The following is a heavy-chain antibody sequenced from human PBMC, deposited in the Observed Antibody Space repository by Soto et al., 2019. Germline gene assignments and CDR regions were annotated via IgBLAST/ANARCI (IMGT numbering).Heavy chain of an antibody. CDR3: ARDEIRFLEWLPLTYMDV. J-gene: IGHJ6*03. V-gene: IGHV1-18*01. D-gene: IGHD3-3*01. CDR2: ISAYNGNT. CDR1: GYTFTNYG. Sequence: ASVKVSCKASGYTFTNYGINWVRQAPGQGLEWMGWISAYNGNTNYAQKFQDRVTMTTDTSTGTAYMDLRNLRSDDTAVYYCARDEIRFLEWLPLTYMDVWGKGTTVTVSS.